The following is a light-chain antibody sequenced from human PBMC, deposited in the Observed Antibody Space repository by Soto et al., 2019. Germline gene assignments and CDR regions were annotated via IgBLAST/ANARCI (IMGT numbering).Light chain of an antibody. V-gene: IGLV8-61*01. CDR2: NTN. CDR1: SGSVSTSHY. Sequence: QAVVTQEPSFSVSPGGTATLSCGLSSGSVSTSHYPCWYQQTPGQAPRTLLYNTNSRSYGVPDRFSGSILGNTAALTITGVQADDECTYYCVLHVGSGTTVFGGGTKLTVL. CDR3: VLHVGSGTTV. J-gene: IGLJ3*02.